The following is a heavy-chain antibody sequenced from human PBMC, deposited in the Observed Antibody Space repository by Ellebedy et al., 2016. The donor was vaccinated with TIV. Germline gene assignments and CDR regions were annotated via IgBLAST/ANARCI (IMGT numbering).Heavy chain of an antibody. J-gene: IGHJ6*02. CDR2: ISSTGSTI. V-gene: IGHV3-11*04. Sequence: GGSLRLSCAASGFIFSDYYMSWIRQAPGKGLEWVSYISSTGSTIYYADSVRGRFTISWDNAKNSLYLQMNSLRAEDTAVYYCARDQPSGWYGYYYYYGMDVWGQGTTVTVSS. CDR1: GFIFSDYY. CDR3: ARDQPSGWYGYYYYYGMDV. D-gene: IGHD6-19*01.